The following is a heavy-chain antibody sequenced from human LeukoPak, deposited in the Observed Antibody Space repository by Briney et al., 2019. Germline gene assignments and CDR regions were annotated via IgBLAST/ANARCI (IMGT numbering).Heavy chain of an antibody. V-gene: IGHV1-18*01. CDR2: INPDNGNT. Sequence: ASVKVSCKASGYPFTRYGISWVRQAAGQGLEWIGWINPDNGNTKYAQKFQGRATMTTDTSTSTAHMELRSLRSDDTAVYYCATYYCSTTSCYPYFFDYWGQGTLVTVSS. D-gene: IGHD2-2*01. CDR1: GYPFTRYG. CDR3: ATYYCSTTSCYPYFFDY. J-gene: IGHJ4*02.